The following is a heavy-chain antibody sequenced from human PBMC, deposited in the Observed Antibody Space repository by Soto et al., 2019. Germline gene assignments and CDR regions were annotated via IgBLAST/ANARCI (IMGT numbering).Heavy chain of an antibody. Sequence: RSLTCTVSGGSISSGGYYWSWIRQHPGKGLEWIGYIYYSGGTYYNPSLRGRVTISIEMSKNQFSLNLSSVTAADTAVYYCARGGIVVIPDSWGQGTLLTVSS. CDR3: ARGGIVVIPDS. V-gene: IGHV4-31*03. CDR2: IYYSGGT. CDR1: GGSISSGGYY. J-gene: IGHJ5*01. D-gene: IGHD3-22*01.